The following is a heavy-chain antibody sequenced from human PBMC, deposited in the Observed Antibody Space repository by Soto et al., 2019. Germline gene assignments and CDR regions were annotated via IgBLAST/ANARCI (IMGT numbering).Heavy chain of an antibody. Sequence: SETLSLTCAVYGGSFSGYYWSWIRQPPGKGLEWIGEINHSGSTNYNPSLKSRVTISVDTSKNQFSLKLSSVTAADTAVYYCARGAGGYSYGYRFDYWGRGTLVTVS. CDR1: GGSFSGYY. J-gene: IGHJ4*02. V-gene: IGHV4-34*01. CDR2: INHSGST. CDR3: ARGAGGYSYGYRFDY. D-gene: IGHD5-18*01.